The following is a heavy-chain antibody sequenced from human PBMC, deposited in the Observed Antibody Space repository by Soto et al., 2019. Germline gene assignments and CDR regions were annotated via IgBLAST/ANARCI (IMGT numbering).Heavy chain of an antibody. V-gene: IGHV3-23*01. D-gene: IGHD3-10*01. CDR1: GFTFSNYA. J-gene: IGHJ4*02. Sequence: EVQLLESGGGLVQPGGSLRLSCAASGFTFSNYAMTWVRQSPGKGLEWVSGISGSGGSTSYADSVKGRFTISRDNSTNTLYLQMNSLRAEDTAIYYCAKGAYGSGSYDCWGQGTLVTVSS. CDR2: ISGSGGST. CDR3: AKGAYGSGSYDC.